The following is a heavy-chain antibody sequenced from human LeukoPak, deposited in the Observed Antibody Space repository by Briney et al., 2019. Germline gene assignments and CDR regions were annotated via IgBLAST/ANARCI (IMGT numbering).Heavy chain of an antibody. J-gene: IGHJ4*02. V-gene: IGHV3-21*01. CDR3: ARDEGVGARDY. CDR2: ISSSSSYI. Sequence: GGSLRLSCAASGFTFSSHSMNWVRQAPGKGLEWVSSISSSSSYIYYADSVKGRFTISRDNAKKSLYLQMDSLRAEDTAVYYCARDEGVGARDYWGQGTLVTVSS. CDR1: GFTFSSHS. D-gene: IGHD1-26*01.